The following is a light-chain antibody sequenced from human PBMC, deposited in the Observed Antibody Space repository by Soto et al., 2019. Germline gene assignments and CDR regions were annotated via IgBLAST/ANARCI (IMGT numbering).Light chain of an antibody. J-gene: IGLJ1*01. CDR1: SSDVGSYNL. V-gene: IGLV2-23*02. Sequence: QSALTQPASVSGSPGQSITISCTGTSSDVGSYNLVSWYQQHPGKAPKLMIYEVSKRPSGVSNRFSGSKSGNTASLTISGLQAEDEADYYCCSYAGSYCVFGTGTKVTVL. CDR3: CSYAGSYCV. CDR2: EVS.